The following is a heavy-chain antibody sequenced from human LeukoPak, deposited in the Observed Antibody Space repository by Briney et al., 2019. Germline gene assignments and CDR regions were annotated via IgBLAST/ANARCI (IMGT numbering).Heavy chain of an antibody. CDR3: ARDHITIFGVVYYFDY. J-gene: IGHJ4*02. D-gene: IGHD3-3*01. CDR2: IIPIFGTA. CDR1: GGTFSSYA. Sequence: SVKASCKASGGTFSSYAISWVRQAPGQGLEWMGGIIPIFGTANYAQKFQGRVTITADESTSTAYMELSSLRSGDTAVYYCARDHITIFGVVYYFDYWGQGTLVTVSS. V-gene: IGHV1-69*13.